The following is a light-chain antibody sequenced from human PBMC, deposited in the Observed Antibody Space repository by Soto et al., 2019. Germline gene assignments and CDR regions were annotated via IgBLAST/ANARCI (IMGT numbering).Light chain of an antibody. J-gene: IGLJ2*01. CDR1: SGSIASNY. CDR2: EDN. V-gene: IGLV6-57*02. CDR3: QSYDSSTVV. Sequence: NFMLTQPHSVSESPGKTVTISCTGSSGSIASNYVQWYQQRPGIAPTTVIYEDNQRPSGVPDRFSGSIDSSSNSASLTISGLKTEDEADYYCQSYDSSTVVFGGGTKLTVL.